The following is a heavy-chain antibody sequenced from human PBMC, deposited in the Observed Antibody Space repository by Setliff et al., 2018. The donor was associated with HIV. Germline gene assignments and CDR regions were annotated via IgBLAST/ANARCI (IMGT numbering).Heavy chain of an antibody. D-gene: IGHD3-22*01. CDR3: ARENSGYRAFDY. CDR2: IYPNSGGT. V-gene: IGHV1-2*02. J-gene: IGHJ4*02. CDR1: GYTFTAYY. Sequence: ASVKVSCKASGYTFTAYYMHWVRQAPGQGLEWMGWIYPNSGGTKYAQKFQGRVTMTRDTPISTAYMELSRLRSDDTAVYYCARENSGYRAFDYWGQATLVTVSS.